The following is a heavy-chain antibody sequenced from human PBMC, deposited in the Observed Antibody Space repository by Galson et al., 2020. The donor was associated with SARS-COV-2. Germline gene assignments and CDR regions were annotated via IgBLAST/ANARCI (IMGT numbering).Heavy chain of an antibody. Sequence: GGSLRLSCAASGFIFSSYGMHWVRQAPGKGLEWVAVISYDGSNKYYADSVKGRFTISRDNSKNTLYLQMNSLRAEDTAVYYCAKESNEASTWATIFGVGGIGSGMDVWGQGTTVTVSS. D-gene: IGHD3-3*01. J-gene: IGHJ6*02. CDR2: ISYDGSNK. V-gene: IGHV3-30*18. CDR3: AKESNEASTWATIFGVGGIGSGMDV. CDR1: GFIFSSYG.